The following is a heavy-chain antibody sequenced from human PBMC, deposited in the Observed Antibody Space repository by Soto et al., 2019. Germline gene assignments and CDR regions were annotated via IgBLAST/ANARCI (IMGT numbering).Heavy chain of an antibody. D-gene: IGHD1-26*01. J-gene: IGHJ5*02. V-gene: IGHV3-66*01. Sequence: VGSLRLSCAASGFTVSNKYINWVRQAPGKGLEWVSVIYSGGSTYYADSVKGRFTISRDNSKNTLYLQMNSLRAEDTAVYYCARGGPPTSNWFDPWGQGTLVTVSS. CDR1: GFTVSNKY. CDR3: ARGGPPTSNWFDP. CDR2: IYSGGST.